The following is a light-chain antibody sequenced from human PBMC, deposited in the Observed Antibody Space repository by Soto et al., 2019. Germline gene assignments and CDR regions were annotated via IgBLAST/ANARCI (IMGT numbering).Light chain of an antibody. J-gene: IGKJ5*01. CDR2: DVS. V-gene: IGKV3-15*01. Sequence: EIVQTQSPVTGSVSPVERGTLSCRAGQGVTTNFAWYQQKSGQSPRLLIYDVSSRATGVPSRFSGTGSETDFTLTISGLQSEDSAIYFCQKYNNWTFSFGQGTRLEIK. CDR1: QGVTTN. CDR3: QKYNNWTFS.